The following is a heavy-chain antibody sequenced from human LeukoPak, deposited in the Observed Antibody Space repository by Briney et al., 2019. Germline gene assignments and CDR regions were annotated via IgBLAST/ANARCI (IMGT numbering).Heavy chain of an antibody. CDR1: GFTFSTYC. J-gene: IGHJ4*02. CDR3: AKWLGGWFLSSMYYFDY. V-gene: IGHV3-74*01. CDR2: ICPDGTVT. D-gene: IGHD3-10*01. Sequence: PGGSLRLSCAASGFTFSTYCMHWVRQAPGKGPMWVSRICPDGTVTNYADSVKARFIISRDNARNTVYLQMNSLRAEDTAVYYCAKWLGGWFLSSMYYFDYWGQGTLVTVSS.